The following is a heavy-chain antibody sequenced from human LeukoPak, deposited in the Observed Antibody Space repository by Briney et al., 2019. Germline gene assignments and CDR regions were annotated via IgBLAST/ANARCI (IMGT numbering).Heavy chain of an antibody. V-gene: IGHV3-30*02. D-gene: IGHD6-13*01. CDR2: IRYDGNNK. CDR3: AKDFRSRIAAAGAPDY. CDR1: GFTFSVYG. Sequence: GGSLRLSCAASGFTFSVYGMHWVRQAPGKGLECVAFIRYDGNNKYYSDSVKGRFTISRDNSKNTLYLQLNSLRAEDTAVYYCAKDFRSRIAAAGAPDYWGQGTLVTVSS. J-gene: IGHJ4*02.